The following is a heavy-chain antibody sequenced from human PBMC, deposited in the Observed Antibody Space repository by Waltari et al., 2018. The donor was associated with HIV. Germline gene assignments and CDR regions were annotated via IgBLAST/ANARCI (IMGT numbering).Heavy chain of an antibody. CDR2: ISYDGSNK. Sequence: QVQLVESGGGVVQPGRSLRLSCAASGFPFRSTGIHWARQAPGKGLEWVAVISYDGSNKYYADAVKGRFTISRDNSKNTLDLQMNSLRAEDTAVYYCAKDKGGVTYIFDYWGQGTLVTVSS. V-gene: IGHV3-30*18. J-gene: IGHJ4*02. CDR1: GFPFRSTG. D-gene: IGHD1-1*01. CDR3: AKDKGGVTYIFDY.